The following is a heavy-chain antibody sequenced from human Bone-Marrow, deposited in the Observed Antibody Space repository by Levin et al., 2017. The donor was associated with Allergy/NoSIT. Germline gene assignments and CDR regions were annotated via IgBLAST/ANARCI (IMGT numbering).Heavy chain of an antibody. V-gene: IGHV5-51*01. CDR3: AGSGSLGWSPDY. D-gene: IGHD2-15*01. Sequence: GESLKISCKGPGHSFTTKWIGWVRQMPGKGLEWMGIIYLGDSDTNYSPSFQGQVTISADKSISTAYLQWSSLKASDTAMYFCAGSGSLGWSPDYWGQGTLVTVSS. CDR1: GHSFTTKW. J-gene: IGHJ4*02. CDR2: IYLGDSDT.